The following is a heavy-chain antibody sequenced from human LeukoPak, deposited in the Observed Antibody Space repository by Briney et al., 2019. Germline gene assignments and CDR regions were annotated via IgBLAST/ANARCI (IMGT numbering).Heavy chain of an antibody. CDR1: GFTFSNYA. D-gene: IGHD3-22*01. Sequence: GGSLRLSCEVAGFTFSNYAMSWVRQAPERGLEWVSSISATGGGTYYADSVKGRFTISRDNSKNTLYLQMNSLRAEDTAVYYCAKRLGTYYYESSDCSLDHWGQGTLVTVSS. CDR3: AKRLGTYYYESSDCSLDH. V-gene: IGHV3-23*01. CDR2: ISATGGGT. J-gene: IGHJ4*02.